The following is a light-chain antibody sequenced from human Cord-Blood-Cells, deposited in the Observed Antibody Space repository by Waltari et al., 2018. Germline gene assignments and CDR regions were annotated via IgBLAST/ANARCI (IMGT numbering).Light chain of an antibody. V-gene: IGLV2-23*02. Sequence: QSALTQPASVSGSPGQSITISCTGTSSDVGSYNLFSWYQQHPGKAPKLMIYEVSKRPSGVANRFSGSKSGNTASRTISGLQAEDEADYYCVSYAGSSTLVFGGGTKLTVL. CDR3: VSYAGSSTLV. J-gene: IGLJ2*01. CDR1: SSDVGSYNL. CDR2: EVS.